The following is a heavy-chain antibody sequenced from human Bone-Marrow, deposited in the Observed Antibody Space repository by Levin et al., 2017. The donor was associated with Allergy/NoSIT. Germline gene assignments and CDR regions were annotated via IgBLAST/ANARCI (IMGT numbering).Heavy chain of an antibody. V-gene: IGHV3-33*01. CDR3: ARPLHDYGELDF. CDR1: GFSLTTYG. CDR2: IWNDGYNK. D-gene: IGHD4-17*01. J-gene: IGHJ4*02. Sequence: GGSLRLSCGMSGFSLTTYGMHWLRQAPGKGLEWVAVIWNDGYNKYYADSVKGRFTISRDTSKNTLYLQMNSLRTDDTAVYYCARPLHDYGELDFWGQGTLVTVSS.